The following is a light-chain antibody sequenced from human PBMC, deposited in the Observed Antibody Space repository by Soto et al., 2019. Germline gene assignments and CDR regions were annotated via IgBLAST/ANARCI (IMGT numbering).Light chain of an antibody. CDR3: HQYNNWPFT. V-gene: IGKV3-15*01. CDR2: GVS. Sequence: EIVMTQSPATLSVSPGERATLSCRASHSVSSNLAWYQQKPGQAPRLLIYGVSARASGIPARFSGSGSGTEFTLTISSLQSEDFAVYYCHQYNNWPFTFGGGTKVEIK. CDR1: HSVSSN. J-gene: IGKJ4*01.